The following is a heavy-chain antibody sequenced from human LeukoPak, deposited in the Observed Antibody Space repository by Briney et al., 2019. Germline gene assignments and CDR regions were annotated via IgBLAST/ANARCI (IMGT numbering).Heavy chain of an antibody. Sequence: GGSLRLSCAASGFTFSDYYMSWIRQAPGKGLEWVSYISSSGSTIYYADSVKGRFTISRDNAKSSLYLQMNSLRAEDTAVYYCARTDIVGATKCGYWGQGTLVTVSS. CDR1: GFTFSDYY. J-gene: IGHJ4*02. D-gene: IGHD1-26*01. V-gene: IGHV3-11*01. CDR3: ARTDIVGATKCGY. CDR2: ISSSGSTI.